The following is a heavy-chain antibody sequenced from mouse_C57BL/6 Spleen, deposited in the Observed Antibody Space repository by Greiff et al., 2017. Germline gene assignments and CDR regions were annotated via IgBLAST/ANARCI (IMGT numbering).Heavy chain of an antibody. CDR1: GYSFTGYY. CDR3: ARWYYGSSYVRYFDV. CDR2: INPSTGGT. Sequence: EVQLQQSRPELVKPGASVKISCKASGYSFTGYYMNWVKQSPEKSLEWIGEINPSTGGTTYNQKFKAKATLTVDKSSSTAYMQLKSLTSEDSAVYYCARWYYGSSYVRYFDVWGTGTTVTVSS. V-gene: IGHV1-42*01. J-gene: IGHJ1*03. D-gene: IGHD1-1*01.